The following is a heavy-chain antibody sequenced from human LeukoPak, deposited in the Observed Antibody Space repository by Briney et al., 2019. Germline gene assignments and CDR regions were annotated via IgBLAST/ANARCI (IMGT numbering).Heavy chain of an antibody. CDR2: IYYSGST. Sequence: SETLSLTCTVSGGSISSDYWSWIRQPPGKGLEWIGNIYYSGSTNYNPSLKSRVTISVDTSKNQFSLNLSSVTAADTAVYYCARDRGGAYYYGSGSFDYWGQGTLVTVSS. CDR3: ARDRGGAYYYGSGSFDY. CDR1: GGSISSDY. V-gene: IGHV4-59*01. D-gene: IGHD3-10*01. J-gene: IGHJ4*02.